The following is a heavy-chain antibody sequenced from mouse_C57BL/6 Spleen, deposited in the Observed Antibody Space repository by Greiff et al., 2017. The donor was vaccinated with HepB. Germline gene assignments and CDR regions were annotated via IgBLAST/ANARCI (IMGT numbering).Heavy chain of an antibody. D-gene: IGHD2-3*01. V-gene: IGHV6-6*01. CDR1: GFTFSDAW. Sequence: EVKVEESGGGLVQPGGSMKLSCAASGFTFSDAWMDWVRQSPEKGLEWVAEIRNKANNHATYYAESVKGRFTISRDDSKSSVYLQMNSLRAEDTGIYYCTRDDGYYDSFDYWGQGTTLTVSS. CDR3: TRDDGYYDSFDY. CDR2: IRNKANNHAT. J-gene: IGHJ2*01.